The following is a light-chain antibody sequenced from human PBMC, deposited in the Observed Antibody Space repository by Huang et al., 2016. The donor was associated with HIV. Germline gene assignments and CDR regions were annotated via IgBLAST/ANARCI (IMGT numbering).Light chain of an antibody. V-gene: IGKV1D-8*03. CDR2: SAS. J-gene: IGKJ4*01. CDR1: QDINTY. CDR3: QQYHAFPLT. Sequence: VIWMTQSPPLISASTGDTVTINCRVSQDINTYLACYQQKPGKAPELLIYSASVLQNGVPSRFNGSGSGTQFTLTISCLQAEDFATYYCQQYHAFPLTFGAGTKVEI.